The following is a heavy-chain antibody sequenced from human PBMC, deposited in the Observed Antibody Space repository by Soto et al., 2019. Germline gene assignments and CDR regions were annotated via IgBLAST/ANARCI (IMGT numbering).Heavy chain of an antibody. CDR1: GYNFANYW. CDR3: ARHQEMATSVNACDI. Sequence: PGESLKISCKGSGYNFANYWINWVRQMPGKGLEWMGRFDPSDSYTDYSPSLQGHVTMSADKSISTAYLQWSSLKASDTAMYYCARHQEMATSVNACDIWGQGTMVTVSS. J-gene: IGHJ3*02. V-gene: IGHV5-10-1*01. CDR2: FDPSDSYT.